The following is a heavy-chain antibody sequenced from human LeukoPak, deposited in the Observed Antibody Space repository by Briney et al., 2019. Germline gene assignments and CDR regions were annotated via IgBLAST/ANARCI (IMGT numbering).Heavy chain of an antibody. CDR2: IYYSGST. Sequence: SETLSLTCTVSGGSISSYYWSWIRQPPGKGLEWIGYIYYSGSTNYNPSLKSRVTILVDTSKNQFSLKLSSVTAADTAVYYCARVPHLGSSSWINWFDPWGQGTLVTVSS. D-gene: IGHD6-13*01. CDR3: ARVPHLGSSSWINWFDP. CDR1: GGSISSYY. J-gene: IGHJ5*02. V-gene: IGHV4-59*01.